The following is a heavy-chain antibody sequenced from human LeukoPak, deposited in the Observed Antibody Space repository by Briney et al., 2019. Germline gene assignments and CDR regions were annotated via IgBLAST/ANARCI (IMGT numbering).Heavy chain of an antibody. Sequence: SVKVSCKASGGTFSSYAISWVRQAPGQGLEWMGRIIPILGIANYAQKFQGRVTITADKSTSTAYMELSSLRSEDTAVYYCARDPPYSGHFDYWGQGTLVTVSS. V-gene: IGHV1-69*04. D-gene: IGHD2-15*01. CDR1: GGTFSSYA. J-gene: IGHJ4*02. CDR3: ARDPPYSGHFDY. CDR2: IIPILGIA.